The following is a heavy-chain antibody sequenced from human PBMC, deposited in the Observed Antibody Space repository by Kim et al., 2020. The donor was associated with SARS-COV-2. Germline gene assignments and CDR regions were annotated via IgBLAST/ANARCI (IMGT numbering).Heavy chain of an antibody. CDR3: ARQGDGGRAFDV. V-gene: IGHV4-59*08. J-gene: IGHJ3*01. D-gene: IGHD1-26*01. Sequence: NYNSSLTRRLTISLDASKNQVSLKLSSVTAEDTAVYFCARQGDGGRAFDVWGQGAMVTVSS.